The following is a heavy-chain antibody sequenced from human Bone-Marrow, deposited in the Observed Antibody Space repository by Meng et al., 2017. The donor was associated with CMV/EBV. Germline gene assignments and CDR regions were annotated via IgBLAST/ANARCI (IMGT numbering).Heavy chain of an antibody. CDR1: GFSFSNFE. CDR3: ARDLAYYYDSSGYYGMDV. V-gene: IGHV3-48*03. J-gene: IGHJ6*02. D-gene: IGHD3-22*01. Sequence: GGSLRLSCVASGFSFSNFEMNWVRQAPGKGLEWLSYISNSGSTRYYADSVKGRFTISRDNAQNSLFLQMNSLRAEDTAVYYCARDLAYYYDSSGYYGMDVWGQGTTVTVYS. CDR2: ISNSGSTR.